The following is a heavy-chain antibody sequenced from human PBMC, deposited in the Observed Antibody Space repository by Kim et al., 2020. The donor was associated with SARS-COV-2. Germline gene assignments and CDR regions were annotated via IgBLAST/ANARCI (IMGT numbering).Heavy chain of an antibody. J-gene: IGHJ5*02. CDR3: ARSFWAAHQTWFDP. D-gene: IGHD3-3*01. CDR2: IYHSGST. Sequence: SETLSLTCTVSGYSISSGYYWGWIRQPPGKGLEWIGSIYHSGSTYYNPSLKSRVTISVDTSKNQFSLKLSSVTAADTAVYYCARSFWAAHQTWFDPWGQGTLVTVSS. CDR1: GYSISSGYY. V-gene: IGHV4-38-2*02.